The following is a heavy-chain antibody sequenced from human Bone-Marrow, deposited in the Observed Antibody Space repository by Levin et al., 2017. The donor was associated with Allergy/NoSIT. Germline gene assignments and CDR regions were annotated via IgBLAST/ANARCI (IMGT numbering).Heavy chain of an antibody. J-gene: IGHJ4*02. V-gene: IGHV3-21*01. CDR2: RSETTDHV. CDR3: ARGVFDY. Sequence: GGSLRLSCAASGFSLNTYGMNWVRQAPGKGLEWVSFRSETTDHVYYADSVKGRFTVSRDNAKNSLYLQINGLRVEDTAVYYCARGVFDYWGQGTVVTVSS. CDR1: GFSLNTYG.